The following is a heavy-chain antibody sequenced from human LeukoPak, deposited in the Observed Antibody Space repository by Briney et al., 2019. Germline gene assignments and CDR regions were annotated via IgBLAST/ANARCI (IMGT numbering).Heavy chain of an antibody. CDR2: ISTYNGNT. D-gene: IGHD2-2*01. J-gene: IGHJ6*03. CDR1: AYTSPNYG. CDR3: ALPAKGAYFYYYMEV. Sequence: SVKVSCKASAYTSPNYGITWVRQAPGRGLEWMGWISTYNGNTQYAQKFQGRVTMTTDTPTKTVYMELRSLRSNDTAVYYCALPAKGAYFYYYMEVWGKGTTVTVSS. V-gene: IGHV1-18*01.